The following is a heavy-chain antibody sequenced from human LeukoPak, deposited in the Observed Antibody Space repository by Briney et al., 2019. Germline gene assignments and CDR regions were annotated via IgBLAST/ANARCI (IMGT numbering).Heavy chain of an antibody. CDR2: MKQDGSEK. D-gene: IGHD3-9*01. J-gene: IGHJ4*02. CDR1: GFIFSSYW. Sequence: GGSLRLSCAASGFIFSSYWMTWVRQAPGKGLEWVANMKQDGSEKYYVDSVKGRFTISRDNAKNSLYLQMNSLRAEDTAVYYCARAKIFDWLFDYWGQGTLVTVSS. CDR3: ARAKIFDWLFDY. V-gene: IGHV3-7*01.